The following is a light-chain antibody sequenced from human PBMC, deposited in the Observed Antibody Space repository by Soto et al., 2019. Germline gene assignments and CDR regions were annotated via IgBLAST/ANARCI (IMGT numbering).Light chain of an antibody. J-gene: IGKJ1*01. CDR1: ESVNIW. CDR3: QQYHRSSRT. Sequence: DIQMTQSPSILSASVGERVTITCRANESVNIWLAWYQQKPGQAPKLLIQKASTLQSGVPSRFGGGGSGTEFTLTISNLQPEDFATYYCQQYHRSSRTFGQGTKVDSK. CDR2: KAS. V-gene: IGKV1-5*03.